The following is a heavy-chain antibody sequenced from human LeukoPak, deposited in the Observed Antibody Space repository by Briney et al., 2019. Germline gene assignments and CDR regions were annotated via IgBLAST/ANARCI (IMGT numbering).Heavy chain of an antibody. D-gene: IGHD2-15*01. CDR2: INWNGGST. CDR1: GFTFDDYG. CDR3: ATEGYCSGGSCRPFTFDI. J-gene: IGHJ3*02. V-gene: IGHV3-20*04. Sequence: GGSLRLSCAASGFTFDDYGMSWVRQAPGKGLEWVSGINWNGGSTGYADSVKGRFTISRDNAKNSLYPQMNSLRAEDTALYYCATEGYCSGGSCRPFTFDIWGQGTMVTVSS.